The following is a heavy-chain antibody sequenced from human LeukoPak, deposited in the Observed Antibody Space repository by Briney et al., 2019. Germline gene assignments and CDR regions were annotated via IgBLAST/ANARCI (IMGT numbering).Heavy chain of an antibody. Sequence: GGSLRLSCAASRFTFSSYSMNWVRQAPGKGLEWVSYISSSSSTIYYADSVKGRFTISRDNAKNSLYLQMNSLRAEDTAVYYCAKTFDYYGSAETDYWGQGTLVTVSS. D-gene: IGHD3-10*01. J-gene: IGHJ4*02. V-gene: IGHV3-48*01. CDR2: ISSSSSTI. CDR1: RFTFSSYS. CDR3: AKTFDYYGSAETDY.